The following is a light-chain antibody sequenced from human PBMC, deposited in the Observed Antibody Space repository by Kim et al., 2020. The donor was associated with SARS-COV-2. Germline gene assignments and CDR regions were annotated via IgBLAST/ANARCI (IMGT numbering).Light chain of an antibody. CDR3: SSYTSSSPLV. V-gene: IGLV2-14*03. CDR1: SSDVGGYNY. CDR2: DVS. J-gene: IGLJ2*01. Sequence: QSALTQPASVSGSPGQSITISCTGTSSDVGGYNYVSWYQQHPGKAPQLMIYDVSNRPSGVSNRFSGSKSGNTASLTISGLQAEDEADYYCSSYTSSSPLVFGGGTQLTVL.